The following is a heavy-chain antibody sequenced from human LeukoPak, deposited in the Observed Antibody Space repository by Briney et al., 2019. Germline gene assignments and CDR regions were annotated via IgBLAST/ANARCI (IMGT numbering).Heavy chain of an antibody. CDR2: INPNSGGT. V-gene: IGHV1-2*02. CDR1: GYTFTSYD. D-gene: IGHD4-17*01. Sequence: ASVKVSCKASGYTFTSYDMHWVRQAPGQGLEWMGWINPNSGGTNYAQKFQGRVTMTRDTSISTVYMELSRLRSDDTAVYYCARDGRYGDYEKIDYWGQGTLITVS. CDR3: ARDGRYGDYEKIDY. J-gene: IGHJ4*02.